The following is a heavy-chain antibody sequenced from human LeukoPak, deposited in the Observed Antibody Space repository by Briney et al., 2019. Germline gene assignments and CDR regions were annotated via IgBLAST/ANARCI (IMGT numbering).Heavy chain of an antibody. Sequence: GGSLILSCAASGFTFRSYWMSWVRQAPGKGLEWLGHINQEASRTDHADSVKGRFTISRDNARNLLYLHMSSLRAEDTAVYYCAKYLSRAFDSWGQGILVSVSS. CDR3: AKYLSRAFDS. D-gene: IGHD2/OR15-2a*01. V-gene: IGHV3-7*01. CDR2: INQEASRT. CDR1: GFTFRSYW. J-gene: IGHJ4*02.